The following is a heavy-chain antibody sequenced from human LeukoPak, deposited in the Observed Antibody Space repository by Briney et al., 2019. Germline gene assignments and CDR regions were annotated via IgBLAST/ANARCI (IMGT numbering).Heavy chain of an antibody. Sequence: SETLSLTCSVSGGSISSSSNYWGWIRLPPGKGLEWIGSIYYSGSTHYDPSLKSRVTMSVDTSKNQLSLKLSSVTAADTAVYFCARQQYFHDSSGLDAFDIWGQGTMVTVSS. V-gene: IGHV4-39*01. J-gene: IGHJ3*02. CDR1: GGSISSSSNY. D-gene: IGHD3-22*01. CDR3: ARQQYFHDSSGLDAFDI. CDR2: IYYSGST.